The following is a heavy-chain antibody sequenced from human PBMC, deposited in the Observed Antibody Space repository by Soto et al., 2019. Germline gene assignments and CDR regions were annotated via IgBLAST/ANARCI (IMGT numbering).Heavy chain of an antibody. CDR2: ISYDGSKE. CDR1: GFTFSSYG. Sequence: QVQLVESGGGVVQPGRSLRLSCAASGFTFSSYGMHWVRQAPGKGLEWVAVISYDGSKEFYADSVKGRFTIYRDNSKNSLYLEMNSLRAEDTAVYYCAKDLRLWSKGDYYYRMAVWGHGT. D-gene: IGHD5-18*01. V-gene: IGHV3-30*18. J-gene: IGHJ6*02. CDR3: AKDLRLWSKGDYYYRMAV.